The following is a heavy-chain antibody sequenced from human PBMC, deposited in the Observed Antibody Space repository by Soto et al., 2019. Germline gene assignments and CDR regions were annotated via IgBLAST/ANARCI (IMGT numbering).Heavy chain of an antibody. Sequence: LRLSCAASGFTFSNYWMSLVRQVPGKGLAWVSNIKEDGREKYYVDSVKGRFTISRDNAKNSVHLQMNSLRDDDTAVYYCVRFSRLVSGGGRGAFFAYWGQGAPVTISS. J-gene: IGHJ4*02. CDR3: VRFSRLVSGGGRGAFFAY. D-gene: IGHD6-19*01. V-gene: IGHV3-7*03. CDR1: GFTFSNYW. CDR2: IKEDGREK.